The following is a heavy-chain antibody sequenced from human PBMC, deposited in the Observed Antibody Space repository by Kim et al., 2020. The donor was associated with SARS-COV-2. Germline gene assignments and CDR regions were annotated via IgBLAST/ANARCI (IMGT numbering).Heavy chain of an antibody. V-gene: IGHV4-31*03. J-gene: IGHJ3*02. D-gene: IGHD3-9*01. Sequence: SETLSLTCTVSGGSISSGGYYWSWIRQHPGKGLEWIGYIYYSGSTYYNPSLKSRVTISVDTSKNQFSLKLSSVTAADTAVYYCARVDILTGYYPEGGTPVDAFDIWGQGTMVTVSS. CDR2: IYYSGST. CDR3: ARVDILTGYYPEGGTPVDAFDI. CDR1: GGSISSGGYY.